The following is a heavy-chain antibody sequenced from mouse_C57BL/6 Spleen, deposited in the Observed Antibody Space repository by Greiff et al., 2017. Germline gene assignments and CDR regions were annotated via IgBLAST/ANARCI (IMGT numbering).Heavy chain of an antibody. CDR1: GYSFTGYF. Sequence: EVQLVESGPELVKPGDSVKISCKASGYSFTGYFMNWVMQSHGKSLEWIGRINPYNGDTFYNQKFKGKATLTVDKSSSTAHMELRSLTSEDSAVYYCARDYYGSSFDYWGQGTTLTVSS. V-gene: IGHV1-20*01. CDR3: ARDYYGSSFDY. J-gene: IGHJ2*01. D-gene: IGHD1-1*01. CDR2: INPYNGDT.